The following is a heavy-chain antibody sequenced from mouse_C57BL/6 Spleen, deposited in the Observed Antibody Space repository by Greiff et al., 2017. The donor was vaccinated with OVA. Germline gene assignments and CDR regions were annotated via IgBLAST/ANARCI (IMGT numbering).Heavy chain of an antibody. J-gene: IGHJ2*01. CDR2: ISSGSSTI. Sequence: EVHLVESGGGLVKPGGSLKLSCAASGFTFSDYGMHWVRQAPEKGLEWVAYISSGSSTIYYADTVKGRFTISRDNAKNTLFLQMTSLRSEDTAMYYCARSARTRDYYFDYWGQGTTLTVSS. CDR3: ARSARTRDYYFDY. CDR1: GFTFSDYG. D-gene: IGHD3-3*01. V-gene: IGHV5-17*01.